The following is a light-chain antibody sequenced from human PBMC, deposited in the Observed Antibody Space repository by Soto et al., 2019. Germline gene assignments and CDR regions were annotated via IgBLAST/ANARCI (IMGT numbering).Light chain of an antibody. CDR3: QSYDSSLSGSGV. Sequence: QSVLTQPTSVSGAPGQRVTISCTGSSSNIGAGYDVHWYQQLPGTAPKLLIYGNSNRPSGVPDRFSGSKSGTSASLAITGLQAEDEADYSCQSYDSSLSGSGVFGGGTELTVL. CDR2: GNS. J-gene: IGLJ2*01. V-gene: IGLV1-40*01. CDR1: SSNIGAGYD.